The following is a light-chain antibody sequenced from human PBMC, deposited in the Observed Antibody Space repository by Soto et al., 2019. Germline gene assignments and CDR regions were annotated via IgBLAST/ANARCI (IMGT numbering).Light chain of an antibody. CDR1: SSDVGDFNY. J-gene: IGLJ2*01. Sequence: QSALTQPASVSGSPGRSVTISCTGSSSDVGDFNYVSWYQHLPGRAPKLIIYDVTKRPSGISYRFYASKSGRTASLTISGLQAEDEADYYCCSYSISITNVVFGGGTKL. CDR3: CSYSISITNVV. V-gene: IGLV2-14*03. CDR2: DVT.